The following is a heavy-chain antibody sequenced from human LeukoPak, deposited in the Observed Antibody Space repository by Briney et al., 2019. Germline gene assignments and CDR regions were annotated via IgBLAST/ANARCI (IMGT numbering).Heavy chain of an antibody. CDR3: ARGHWGLDY. V-gene: IGHV3-11*01. CDR2: LSNRGSDI. Sequence: KPGGFLRLSCAVSGFTFSDHYMTWIRQAPGKGLEYISYLSNRGSDIFYADSVKGQFSISRDNAKNSLYLQMNSLRVEDTAMYYCARGHWGLDYWGQGTLVTVSS. J-gene: IGHJ4*02. CDR1: GFTFSDHY. D-gene: IGHD7-27*01.